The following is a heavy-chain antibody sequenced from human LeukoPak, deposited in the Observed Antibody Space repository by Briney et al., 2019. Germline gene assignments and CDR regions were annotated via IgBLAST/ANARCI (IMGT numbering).Heavy chain of an antibody. CDR3: ARRVVVAATFDY. Sequence: PSETLSLTCTVSGGSISSYYWSWIRQPPGKGLEWIGYIYYSGSTYYNPSLKSRVTISVDTSKNQFSLKLSSVTAADTAVYYCARRVVVAATFDYWGQGTLVTVSS. CDR1: GGSISSYY. CDR2: IYYSGST. D-gene: IGHD2-15*01. V-gene: IGHV4-59*08. J-gene: IGHJ4*02.